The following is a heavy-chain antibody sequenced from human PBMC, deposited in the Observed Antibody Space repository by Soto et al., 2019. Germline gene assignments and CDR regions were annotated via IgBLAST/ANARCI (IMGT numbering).Heavy chain of an antibody. CDR3: ARGIGSSRKTYRYYYYYGMDV. J-gene: IGHJ6*02. CDR2: IIPIFGTA. CDR1: GGTFSSYA. V-gene: IGHV1-69*13. Sequence: ASVKVSCKASGGTFSSYAISWVRQAPGQGLEWMGGIIPIFGTANYAQKFQGRVTITADESTSTAYMELSSLRSEDTAVYYCARGIGSSRKTYRYYYYYGMDVWGQGTTVTVSS. D-gene: IGHD6-13*01.